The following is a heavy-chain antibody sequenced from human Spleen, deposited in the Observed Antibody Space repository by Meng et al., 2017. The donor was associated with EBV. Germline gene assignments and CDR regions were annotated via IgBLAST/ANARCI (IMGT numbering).Heavy chain of an antibody. CDR3: ARGKSGSYSLDY. CDR2: INPNTGGT. Sequence: QVQLVQSGADVEKPGASVKVSCKASGYTFTGYYMHWVRQAPGQGLEWMGRINPNTGGTNYAQNFQGRVTMTRDTSITTAYMELSRLRSADTAVYYCARGKSGSYSLDYWGQGTLVTVSS. J-gene: IGHJ4*02. CDR1: GYTFTGYY. D-gene: IGHD3-10*01. V-gene: IGHV1-2*06.